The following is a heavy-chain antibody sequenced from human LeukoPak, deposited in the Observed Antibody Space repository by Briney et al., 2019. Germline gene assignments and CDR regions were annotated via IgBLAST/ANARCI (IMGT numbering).Heavy chain of an antibody. V-gene: IGHV1-46*01. CDR1: GYTFSSYY. CDR3: ATGYGS. D-gene: IGHD3-10*01. Sequence: ASVKVSCKASGYTFSSYYVHWVRQAPGQGLEWMGMIIPSDGFTSYAQKFQGRVTITADESTSTAYMELSSLRSEDTAVYYCATGYGSWGQGTLVTVSS. J-gene: IGHJ4*02. CDR2: IIPSDGFT.